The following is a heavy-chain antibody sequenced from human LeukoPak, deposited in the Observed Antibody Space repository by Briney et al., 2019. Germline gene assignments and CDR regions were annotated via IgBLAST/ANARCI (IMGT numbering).Heavy chain of an antibody. Sequence: GGSLRLSFAASGFTFSSYAMSWVRQAPGKGLEWVSAISGSGGSTYYADSVKGRFTISRDNSKNTLYLQMNSLRAEDTAVYYCARTSHKRSAFYYYYYYMDVWGKGTTVTVSS. J-gene: IGHJ6*03. CDR1: GFTFSSYA. CDR3: ARTSHKRSAFYYYYYYMDV. V-gene: IGHV3-23*01. D-gene: IGHD2-2*01. CDR2: ISGSGGST.